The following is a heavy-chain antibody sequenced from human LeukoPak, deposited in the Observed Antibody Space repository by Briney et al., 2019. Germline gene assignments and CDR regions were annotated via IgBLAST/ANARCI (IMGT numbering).Heavy chain of an antibody. CDR2: IISSSSFI. V-gene: IGHV3-21*03. CDR1: GFTFSSYT. CDR3: ARDFGGYCSSSSCYLGFLDY. Sequence: PGGSLRLSCAASGFTFSSYTMNWVRQAPGKGLEWVSSIISSSSFIYYADSVKGRFTISRDNAKNSLYLQMNSLRAEDTAVYYCARDFGGYCSSSSCYLGFLDYWGQGTLVTVSS. D-gene: IGHD2-2*01. J-gene: IGHJ4*02.